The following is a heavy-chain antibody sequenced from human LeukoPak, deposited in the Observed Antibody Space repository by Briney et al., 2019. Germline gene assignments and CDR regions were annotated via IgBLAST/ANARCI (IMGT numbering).Heavy chain of an antibody. CDR3: ATERITFGGVIAVFDY. D-gene: IGHD3-16*02. V-gene: IGHV1-24*01. CDR2: FDPEDGET. CDR1: GYTLTELS. J-gene: IGHJ4*02. Sequence: ASVKVSCKVSGYTLTELSMHWVRQAPGKGLEWMGGFDPEDGETIYAQKFQGRVTMTEDTSTDTAYMELSSLRSEDTAVYYCATERITFGGVIAVFDYWGQGTLVTVSS.